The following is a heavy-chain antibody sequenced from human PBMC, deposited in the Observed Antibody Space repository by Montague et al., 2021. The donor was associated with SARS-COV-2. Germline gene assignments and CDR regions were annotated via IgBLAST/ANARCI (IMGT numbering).Heavy chain of an antibody. CDR1: GGSISSSSYY. Sequence: SETLSLTCTVSGGSISSSSYYWGWIRQPPGKGLEWIGSIYYSGSTYYNPSLKSRVTISVDTSKNQFSLKPSSVTAADTAVYYCARAPFMITFGGVITRLRGYYFDYWGQGALVTVSS. V-gene: IGHV4-39*07. CDR2: IYYSGST. J-gene: IGHJ4*02. CDR3: ARAPFMITFGGVITRLRGYYFDY. D-gene: IGHD3-16*01.